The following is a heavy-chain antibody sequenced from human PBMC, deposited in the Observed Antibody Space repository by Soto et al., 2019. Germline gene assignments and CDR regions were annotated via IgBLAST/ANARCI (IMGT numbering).Heavy chain of an antibody. D-gene: IGHD2-2*01. CDR1: GYTLTELS. Sequence: ASVKVSCKVSGYTLTELSMHWVRQAPGKGLEWMGGFDPEDGETIYAQKFQGRVTMTEDTSTDTAYMELSSLRSEDTAVYYCARTSLKYQLLWELDPWGQGTQVTVSS. CDR2: FDPEDGET. V-gene: IGHV1-24*01. CDR3: ARTSLKYQLLWELDP. J-gene: IGHJ5*02.